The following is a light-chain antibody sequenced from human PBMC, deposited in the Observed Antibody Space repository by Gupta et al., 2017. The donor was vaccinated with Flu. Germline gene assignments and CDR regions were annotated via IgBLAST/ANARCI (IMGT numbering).Light chain of an antibody. Sequence: SALPQPASVSGSPGQSITMSCPGTSSDLGGYNFVSWYQHHPGKAPKLMIFEGSRRPAGVSSRFSGSKSGNTASLTISGLQAEDAADYYCSSFSSSSTLVFGGGTKVTVL. CDR1: SSDLGGYNF. CDR2: EGS. V-gene: IGLV2-14*01. CDR3: SSFSSSSTLV. J-gene: IGLJ2*01.